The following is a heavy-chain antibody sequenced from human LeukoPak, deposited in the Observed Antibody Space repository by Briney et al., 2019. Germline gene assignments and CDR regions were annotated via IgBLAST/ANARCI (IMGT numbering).Heavy chain of an antibody. CDR2: IYSGGST. V-gene: IGHV3-66*01. J-gene: IGHJ6*02. CDR3: ASVVAANLYYYYGMDV. CDR1: GFTVSSNY. Sequence: GGSLRLSCAASGFTVSSNYMSWVRQAPGKGLEWVSVIYSGGSTYYADSVKGRFTISRDNSKNTLYLQMNSLRAEDTAVYYCASVVAANLYYYYGMDVWGQGTTVTVSS. D-gene: IGHD2-15*01.